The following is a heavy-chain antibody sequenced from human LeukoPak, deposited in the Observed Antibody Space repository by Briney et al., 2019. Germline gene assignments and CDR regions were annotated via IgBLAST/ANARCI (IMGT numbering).Heavy chain of an antibody. V-gene: IGHV1-2*02. Sequence: ASVTVSCKASGYTFTVYYMHWVRQAPGQGLAWMGWINPNSGGTNYAQKFQGRVTMTRDTSISTAYMELSRLRSDDTAVYYCARDLEGYFDYWGQGTLVTVPS. CDR2: INPNSGGT. CDR3: ARDLEGYFDY. J-gene: IGHJ4*02. CDR1: GYTFTVYY.